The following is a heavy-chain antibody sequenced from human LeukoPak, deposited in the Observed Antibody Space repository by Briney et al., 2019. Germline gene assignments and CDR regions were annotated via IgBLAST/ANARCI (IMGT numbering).Heavy chain of an antibody. D-gene: IGHD6-19*01. CDR2: ISWNSGTI. Sequence: GRSLRLSCPASGFIFDDYAMHWVRQAPGKGLEWVSGISWNSGTIDYVDSVKGRFTISRDNAKNSLCLQMNSLRAEDMALYYCVKGSAGAVAGNFDYWGQGTLVTVSS. J-gene: IGHJ4*02. V-gene: IGHV3-9*03. CDR1: GFIFDDYA. CDR3: VKGSAGAVAGNFDY.